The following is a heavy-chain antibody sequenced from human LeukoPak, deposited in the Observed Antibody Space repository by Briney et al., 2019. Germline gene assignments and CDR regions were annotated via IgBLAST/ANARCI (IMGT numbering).Heavy chain of an antibody. Sequence: GGSLRLSCAASGFTFSSYAMSWVRQAPGKGLEWVSSMGGSGGSTYYADSVKGRFTISRDDSKNTLYLQMNSLRAEDTAVYYCARARYGELDVWGQGTTVTVSS. CDR2: MGGSGGST. V-gene: IGHV3-23*01. D-gene: IGHD4-17*01. J-gene: IGHJ6*02. CDR1: GFTFSSYA. CDR3: ARARYGELDV.